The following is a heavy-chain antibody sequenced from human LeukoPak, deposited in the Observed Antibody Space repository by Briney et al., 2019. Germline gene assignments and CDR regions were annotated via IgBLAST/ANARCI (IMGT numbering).Heavy chain of an antibody. CDR1: GGSISSYY. V-gene: IGHV4-59*08. D-gene: IGHD2-2*02. Sequence: SETLSLTCTVYGGSISSYYWSWIRQPPGKGLEWIGYIYYSGSTNYNPSLKSRVTISVDTSKNQFSLKLSSVTAADTAVYYCARGTAIRYCSSTSCYKRGAFDIWGQGTMVTVSS. CDR3: ARGTAIRYCSSTSCYKRGAFDI. CDR2: IYYSGST. J-gene: IGHJ3*02.